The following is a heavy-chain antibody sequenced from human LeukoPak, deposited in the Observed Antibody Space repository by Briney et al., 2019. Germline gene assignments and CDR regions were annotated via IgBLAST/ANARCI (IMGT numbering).Heavy chain of an antibody. V-gene: IGHV3-9*01. J-gene: IGHJ3*01. CDR1: GFTFDDYA. CDR3: TRDSDFVIISDAITEWAFDL. CDR2: ISWNSGSI. Sequence: GRSLRLSCAASGFTFDDYAMHWVRQAPGKGLEWVSGISWNSGSIGYADSVKGRFTISRDNAKNSLYLQMNSLRSDDTAVYYCTRDSDFVIISDAITEWAFDLWGQGTMVTVSS. D-gene: IGHD3-16*02.